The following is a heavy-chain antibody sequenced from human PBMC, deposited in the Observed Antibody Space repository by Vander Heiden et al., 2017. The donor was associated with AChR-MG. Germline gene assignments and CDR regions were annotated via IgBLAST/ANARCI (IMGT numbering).Heavy chain of an antibody. CDR1: GFTFDDYA. CDR3: AKVSRFIAARRSAFDI. CDR2: ISWNSGSI. D-gene: IGHD6-6*01. J-gene: IGHJ3*02. Sequence: EVQLVESGGGLVQPGRSLRLSCAASGFTFDDYAMHWVRQAPGKGLEWVSGISWNSGSIGYADSVKGRFTISRDNAKNSLYLQMNSLRAEDTALYYCAKVSRFIAARRSAFDIWGQGTMVTVSS. V-gene: IGHV3-9*01.